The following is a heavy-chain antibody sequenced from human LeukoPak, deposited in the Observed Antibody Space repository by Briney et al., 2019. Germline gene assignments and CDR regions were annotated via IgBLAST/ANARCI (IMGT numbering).Heavy chain of an antibody. CDR3: ASSLIVVVPSPFDY. J-gene: IGHJ4*02. V-gene: IGHV1-69*04. D-gene: IGHD2-2*01. Sequence: ASVKVSCKASGGTFSSYAISWVRQAPGQGLGWRGRIIPILGIANYAQKFQGRVTITADKSTSTAYMELSSLRSEDTAVYYCASSLIVVVPSPFDYWGQGTLVTVSS. CDR1: GGTFSSYA. CDR2: IIPILGIA.